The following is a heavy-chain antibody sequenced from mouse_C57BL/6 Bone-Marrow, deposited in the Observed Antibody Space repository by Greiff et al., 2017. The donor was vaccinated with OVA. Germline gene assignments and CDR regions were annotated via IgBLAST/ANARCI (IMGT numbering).Heavy chain of an antibody. CDR2: IYPRSGNT. V-gene: IGHV1-81*01. J-gene: IGHJ2*01. D-gene: IGHD1-1*01. CDR3: AREGDITTVVDY. CDR1: GYTFTSYG. Sequence: QVQLKQSGAELARPGASVKLSCKASGYTFTSYGISWVKQRTGQGLEWIGEIYPRSGNTYYNEKFKGKATLTADKSSSTAYMELRSLTSEDSAVYFCAREGDITTVVDYWGQGTTLTVSS.